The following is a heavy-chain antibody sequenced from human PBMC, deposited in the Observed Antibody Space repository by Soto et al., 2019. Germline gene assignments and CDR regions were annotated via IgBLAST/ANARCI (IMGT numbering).Heavy chain of an antibody. Sequence: PSETLSLTCTVSGGSISRGDYYWSWIRQPPGKGLEWIGYIYYSGSTYYNPSLKSRVTISVDTSKNQFSLKLSSVTAAYTAAYYCARGIWRITIFGVVLYGMDVWGQGTTVTVSS. CDR1: GGSISRGDYY. CDR2: IYYSGST. V-gene: IGHV4-30-4*01. D-gene: IGHD3-3*01. J-gene: IGHJ6*02. CDR3: ARGIWRITIFGVVLYGMDV.